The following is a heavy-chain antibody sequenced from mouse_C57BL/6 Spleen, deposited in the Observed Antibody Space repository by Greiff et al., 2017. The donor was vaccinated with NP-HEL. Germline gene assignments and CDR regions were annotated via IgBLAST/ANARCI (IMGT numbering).Heavy chain of an antibody. D-gene: IGHD2-2*01. CDR2: IYPGSGST. J-gene: IGHJ3*01. CDR1: GYTFTSYW. Sequence: QVQLQQPGAELVKPGASVKMSCKASGYTFTSYWITWVKQRPGQGLEWIGDIYPGSGSTNYNEKFKSKATLTVDTSSSTAYMQLSSLTSEDSAVYYCARYYYGYDGDWFAYWGQGTLVTVSA. V-gene: IGHV1-55*01. CDR3: ARYYYGYDGDWFAY.